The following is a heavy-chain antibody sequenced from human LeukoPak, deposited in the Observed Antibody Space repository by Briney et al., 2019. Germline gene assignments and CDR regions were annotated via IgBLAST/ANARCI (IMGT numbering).Heavy chain of an antibody. V-gene: IGHV4-61*02. J-gene: IGHJ4*02. CDR1: GDSISSGSYY. D-gene: IGHD3-22*01. CDR3: ARSLLQPRPYYYHSNTPGAYFDY. CDR2: IYTSGST. Sequence: PSETLSLTCTVSGDSISSGSYYWSWIRQPAGKGLEWIGRIYTSGSTNYNPSLKSRVTISVDMSENQFSLKLSSVTAADTAVYYCARSLLQPRPYYYHSNTPGAYFDYRGQGTLVTVSS.